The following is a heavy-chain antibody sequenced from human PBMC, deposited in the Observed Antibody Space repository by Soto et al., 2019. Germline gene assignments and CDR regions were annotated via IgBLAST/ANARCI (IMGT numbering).Heavy chain of an antibody. Sequence: GGSLRLSCTASGFTFSNYAMSWVRQAPGRGLEWVSYISSSGSTIYYADSAKGRFTISRDNAKNSLYLQMNSLRAEDTAVYYCARDGPAKVPYYFDYWGQGTLVTVSS. CDR2: ISSSGSTI. V-gene: IGHV3-48*03. CDR1: GFTFSNYA. CDR3: ARDGPAKVPYYFDY. J-gene: IGHJ4*02.